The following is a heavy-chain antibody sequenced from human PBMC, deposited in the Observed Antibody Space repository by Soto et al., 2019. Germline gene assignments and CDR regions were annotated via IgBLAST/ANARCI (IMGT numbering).Heavy chain of an antibody. Sequence: GGSLRLSCAASGLTFSSYGMHWVRQAPGKGLEWVAVISYDGSNKYYADSVKGRFTISRDNSKNTLYLQMSSLRAEDTAVYYCAKERGYTQYYFDYWGQGTLVTVSS. D-gene: IGHD5-12*01. CDR3: AKERGYTQYYFDY. J-gene: IGHJ4*02. CDR1: GLTFSSYG. V-gene: IGHV3-30*18. CDR2: ISYDGSNK.